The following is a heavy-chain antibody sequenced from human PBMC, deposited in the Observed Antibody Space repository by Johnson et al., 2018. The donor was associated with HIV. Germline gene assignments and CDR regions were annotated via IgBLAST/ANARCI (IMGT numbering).Heavy chain of an antibody. V-gene: IGHV3-23*04. CDR3: ARGFSSGYNDAFDI. CDR1: GFTFSRYA. CDR2: ISGSGGST. J-gene: IGHJ3*02. Sequence: VQLVESGGGLVPPGGSLRLSCAASGFTFSRYAMSWVRQAPGKGLEWVSGISGSGGSTYSADSVKGRFTISRDNSKNTLYLQMNSLRAEDTAVYYCARGFSSGYNDAFDIWGQGTMLTVSS. D-gene: IGHD3-22*01.